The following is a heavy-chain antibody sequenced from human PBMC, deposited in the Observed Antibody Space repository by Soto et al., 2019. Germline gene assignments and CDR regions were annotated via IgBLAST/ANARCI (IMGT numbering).Heavy chain of an antibody. CDR3: ASYDFWSGYYGH. V-gene: IGHV3-30-3*01. CDR2: ISYDGSNK. Sequence: QVQLVESGGGVVQPGRSLRLSCAASGFTFSSYAMHLVRQAPGKGLEWVAVISYDGSNKYYADSVKGRFTISRDNSKNTLYLQMNSLRAEGTAVYYCASYDFWSGYYGHWGQGTLVTVSS. D-gene: IGHD3-3*01. CDR1: GFTFSSYA. J-gene: IGHJ4*02.